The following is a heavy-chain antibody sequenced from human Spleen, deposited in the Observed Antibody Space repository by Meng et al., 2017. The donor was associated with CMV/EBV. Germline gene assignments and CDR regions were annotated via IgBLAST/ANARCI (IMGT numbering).Heavy chain of an antibody. CDR1: GGSISSYY. CDR3: ARDQHYYESGGYFDAFDI. D-gene: IGHD3-22*01. Sequence: GSLRLSCTVSGGSISSYYWSWIRQPPGKGLEWIGYIYYSGSTNYNPSLKSRVTISVDTSKNQFSLKLSSVTAADTAVYYCARDQHYYESGGYFDAFDIWGQGTMVTVSS. V-gene: IGHV4-59*01. J-gene: IGHJ3*02. CDR2: IYYSGST.